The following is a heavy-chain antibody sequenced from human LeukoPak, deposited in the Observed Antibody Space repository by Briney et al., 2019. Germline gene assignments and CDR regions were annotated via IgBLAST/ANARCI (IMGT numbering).Heavy chain of an antibody. CDR1: GYSFIDHW. CDR3: TRLGYYYESSGYSDY. V-gene: IGHV5-51*01. J-gene: IGHJ4*02. CDR2: VYPVDSDT. D-gene: IGHD3-22*01. Sequence: GESLKISCKCSGYSFIDHWIGWVRQTPEKGLEWMGIVYPVDSDTRYSPSFQGQATISADTSINTAYLQWSSLKASDSAIYYCTRLGYYYESSGYSDYWGQGTLVTVSS.